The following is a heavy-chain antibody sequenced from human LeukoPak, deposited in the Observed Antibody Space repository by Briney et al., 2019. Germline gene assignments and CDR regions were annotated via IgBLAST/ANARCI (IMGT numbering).Heavy chain of an antibody. CDR3: ARPRGGYSYAYDAFDI. V-gene: IGHV3-21*01. Sequence: PGGSLRLSCAASGVTFSSYGMNWVRQAPGKGLEWVSSISSSSSYIYYSDSVKGRFTISRDNAKNSLFLQIHSLRAEDTAFYYCARPRGGYSYAYDAFDIWGQGTMVTVSS. D-gene: IGHD5-18*01. J-gene: IGHJ3*02. CDR2: ISSSSSYI. CDR1: GVTFSSYG.